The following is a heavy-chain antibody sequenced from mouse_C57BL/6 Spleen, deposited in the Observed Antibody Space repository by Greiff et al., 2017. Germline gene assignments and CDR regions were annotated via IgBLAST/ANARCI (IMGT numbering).Heavy chain of an antibody. Sequence: EVQRVESGGGLVQPGGSLKLSCAASGFTFSDYGMAWVRQAPRKGPEWVAFISNLAYSIYYADTVTGRFTISRENAKNTLYLEMSSLRSEDTAMYYCARATLGGAMDYWGQGTSVTVAS. J-gene: IGHJ4*01. V-gene: IGHV5-15*01. D-gene: IGHD1-2*01. CDR1: GFTFSDYG. CDR3: ARATLGGAMDY. CDR2: ISNLAYSI.